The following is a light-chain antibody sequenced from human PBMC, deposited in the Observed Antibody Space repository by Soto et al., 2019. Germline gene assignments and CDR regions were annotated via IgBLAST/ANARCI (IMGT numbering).Light chain of an antibody. V-gene: IGKV3-20*01. Sequence: EIGLTQSPGTLSLSPGERATLSCRASQSVTNNYLAWYQQKTGQTPRLIVYLASSRAPGIPDRFSGSGSGTHFTLTIRRVEPEDFEVYYCQQYGSSPWTFGQGTKVEIK. CDR1: QSVTNNY. CDR3: QQYGSSPWT. J-gene: IGKJ1*01. CDR2: LAS.